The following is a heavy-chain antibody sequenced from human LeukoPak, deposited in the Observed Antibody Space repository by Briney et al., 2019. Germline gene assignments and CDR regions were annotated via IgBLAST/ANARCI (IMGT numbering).Heavy chain of an antibody. J-gene: IGHJ6*02. CDR2: IIISSSTI. D-gene: IGHD3-22*01. CDR1: GFTFIGYT. Sequence: GGSLKLSFAASGFTFIGYTINWFRRAPGKGREGFSYIIISSSTIYYADSVKGRFTISRDNAKNSLYLQTNSLRAEDTAVYYCARVRGVPISSGYLYGMDVWGQGTTVTVSS. CDR3: ARVRGVPISSGYLYGMDV. V-gene: IGHV3-48*01.